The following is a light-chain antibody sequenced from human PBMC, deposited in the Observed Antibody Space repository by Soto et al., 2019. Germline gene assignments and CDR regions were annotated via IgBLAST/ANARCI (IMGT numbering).Light chain of an antibody. CDR1: QSVSSN. CDR2: GAS. J-gene: IGKJ1*01. V-gene: IGKV3-15*01. Sequence: EIVMTQSPATLSVSPGERATISCRASQSVSSNLAWYQQKPGQAPTLLIYGASTRATGIPARFIGSGSGTEFSLTISSLQSEDFAVYYCQQYNNWPPLTFGQGTKVEIK. CDR3: QQYNNWPPLT.